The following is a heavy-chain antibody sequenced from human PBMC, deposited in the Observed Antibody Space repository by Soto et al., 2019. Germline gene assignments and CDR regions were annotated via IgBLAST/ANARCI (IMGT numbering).Heavy chain of an antibody. CDR1: GYTFTSYA. CDR3: ARYGDVPHYYFDS. V-gene: IGHV1-3*01. CDR2: INAGNGNT. J-gene: IGHJ4*02. D-gene: IGHD4-17*01. Sequence: ASVKVSCKASGYTFTSYAMRWVRQAPGQRLEWMGWINAGNGNTKYSQKFQGRVTITRDTSASTAYMELSSLRSEDTAVYYCARYGDVPHYYFDSWGQSTLVTVSS.